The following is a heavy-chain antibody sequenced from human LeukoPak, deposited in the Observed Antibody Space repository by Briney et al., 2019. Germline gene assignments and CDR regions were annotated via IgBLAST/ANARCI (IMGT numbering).Heavy chain of an antibody. CDR2: ISGNCGST. J-gene: IGHJ4*02. CDR3: AKDGGEVPAAIPYYFDY. Sequence: GGSLRLSCAASGFTFSSYAMSWVRQAPGKGLEWVSAISGNCGSTYYADSVKGRFTISRDNSKNTLYLQMNSLRAEDTAVYYCAKDGGEVPAAIPYYFDYWGQGTLVTVSS. V-gene: IGHV3-23*01. D-gene: IGHD2-2*01. CDR1: GFTFSSYA.